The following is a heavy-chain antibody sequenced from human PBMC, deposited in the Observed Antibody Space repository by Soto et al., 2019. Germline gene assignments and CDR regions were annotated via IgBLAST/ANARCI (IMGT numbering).Heavy chain of an antibody. D-gene: IGHD3-10*01. CDR3: ASFDGTLVRGGRACPYEMDV. CDR1: GGTFNNYA. J-gene: IGHJ6*02. Sequence: QVLLVQSGPEVKKPGSSVKVSCKASGGTFNNYAINWVRQAPGKGLEWMGGIIPTFGTGNHAQKSQGRVTTTSDESTTKSYMELNSRRSDDWAISYCASFDGTLVRGGRACPYEMDVWGQGTTVIVAS. CDR2: IIPTFGTG. V-gene: IGHV1-69*01.